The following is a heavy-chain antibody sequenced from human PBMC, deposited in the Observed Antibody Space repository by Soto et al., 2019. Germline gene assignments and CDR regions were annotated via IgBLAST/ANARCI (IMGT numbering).Heavy chain of an antibody. CDR3: ARTKAVIDSYYGMDV. CDR1: GGSISSGGYY. Sequence: QVQLQESGPGLVKPSQTLSLTCTVSGGSISSGGYYWSWIRQHAGKGLEWIGYIYYSGSTYYNPSLKSRVTISVDTSKNQFSLKLSSVTAADTAVYYCARTKAVIDSYYGMDVWGQGTTVTVSS. D-gene: IGHD3-22*01. CDR2: IYYSGST. V-gene: IGHV4-31*03. J-gene: IGHJ6*02.